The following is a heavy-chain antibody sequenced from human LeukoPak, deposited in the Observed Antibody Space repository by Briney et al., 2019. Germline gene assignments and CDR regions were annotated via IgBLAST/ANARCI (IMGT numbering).Heavy chain of an antibody. J-gene: IGHJ6*02. Sequence: GGSLRLSCAASGFTFSSYGMHWVRQAPGKGLEWVSSISSSSSYIYYADSVKGRFTISRDNAKNSLYLQMNSLRAEDTAVYYCARDRLLWTSANYGMDVWGQGTTVTVSS. CDR3: ARDRLLWTSANYGMDV. CDR2: ISSSSSYI. CDR1: GFTFSSYG. D-gene: IGHD3-10*01. V-gene: IGHV3-21*01.